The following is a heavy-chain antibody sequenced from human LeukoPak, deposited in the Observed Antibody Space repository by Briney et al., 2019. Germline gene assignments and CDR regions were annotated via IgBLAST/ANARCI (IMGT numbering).Heavy chain of an antibody. CDR1: GGTFSSYA. CDR3: ARDSSSLFDI. V-gene: IGHV1-69*04. CDR2: IIPILGIA. D-gene: IGHD6-13*01. Sequence: SVKVSCKASGGTFSSYAISWVRQAPGQGLEWMGRIIPILGIANYAQKFQGRVTITADKSTSTAYMEQSSLRSEDTAVYYCARDSSSLFDIWGQGTMVTVSS. J-gene: IGHJ3*02.